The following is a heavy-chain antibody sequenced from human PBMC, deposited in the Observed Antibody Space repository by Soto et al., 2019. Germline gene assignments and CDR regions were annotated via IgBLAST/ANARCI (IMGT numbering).Heavy chain of an antibody. D-gene: IGHD5-12*01. CDR3: ARKDVAFDY. CDR2: IYGSGGST. CDR1: GFTFKNYA. Sequence: GGSPRLSCAASGFTFKNYAMTWVRQAPGKGLEWVSLIYGSGGSTDYADSVKGRFTISRDNSKNMLYVQMNSLRDEDTAVYYCARKDVAFDYWGQGIPVTVSS. J-gene: IGHJ4*02. V-gene: IGHV3-23*01.